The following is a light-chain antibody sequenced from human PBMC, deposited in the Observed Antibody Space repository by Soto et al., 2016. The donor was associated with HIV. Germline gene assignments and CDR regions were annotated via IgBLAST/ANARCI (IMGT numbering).Light chain of an antibody. J-gene: IGKJ2*02. V-gene: IGKV1-NL1*01. CDR2: AAS. Sequence: DIQMTQSPSSLSASVGDRVTITCRASQGISNSLAWYQQKPGTAPKLLLYAASRLEGGVPSRFSGSGSGTDYTLTISSLQLEDFATYYCQQYYGGPRTFGQGTKVEIK. CDR1: QGISNS. CDR3: QQYYGGPRT.